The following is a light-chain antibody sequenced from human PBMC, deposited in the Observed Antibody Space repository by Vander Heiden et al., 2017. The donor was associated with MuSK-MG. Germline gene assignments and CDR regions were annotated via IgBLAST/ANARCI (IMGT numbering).Light chain of an antibody. Sequence: SSALTQDPAVSVAFGQTVRITCQGDSLRSYYASWYQQKPGQAPVLVIYGKNNRPSGIPDRFSGSSSGNTASLTITGAQAEDEADYYCNSRDSSGNHLVFGGGTKLTVL. CDR1: SLRSYY. CDR3: NSRDSSGNHLV. V-gene: IGLV3-19*01. J-gene: IGLJ2*01. CDR2: GKN.